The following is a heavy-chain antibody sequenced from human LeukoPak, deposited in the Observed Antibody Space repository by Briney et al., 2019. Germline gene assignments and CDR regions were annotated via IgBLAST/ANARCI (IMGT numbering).Heavy chain of an antibody. Sequence: PGGSLRPSCAASGFTFSSYNMNWVRQAPGKGLEWVSSISSSSSYIYYADSVKGRFTISRDNAKKSLYLQMNSLKTEDTAVYYCARELRGYNRLRTYYYMDVWGKGTTVTVSS. CDR2: ISSSSSYI. D-gene: IGHD5-24*01. CDR3: ARELRGYNRLRTYYYMDV. CDR1: GFTFSSYN. V-gene: IGHV3-21*04. J-gene: IGHJ6*03.